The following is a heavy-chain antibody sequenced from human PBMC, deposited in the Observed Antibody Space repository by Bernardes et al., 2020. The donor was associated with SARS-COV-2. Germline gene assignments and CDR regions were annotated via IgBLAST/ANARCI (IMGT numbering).Heavy chain of an antibody. V-gene: IGHV3-7*01. D-gene: IGHD3-22*01. CDR2: INQDGSDK. CDR3: AREGLRDGSGYYYYFDY. J-gene: IGHJ4*02. CDR1: GFTFNNYW. Sequence: GGSLRLSCAASGFTFNNYWMSWVRQAPGKGPEWVAYINQDGSDKYYANSVKGRFTISRDNAKDTLYLQMNSLRAEDTAVYYCAREGLRDGSGYYYYFDYWGQGTLVTVSS.